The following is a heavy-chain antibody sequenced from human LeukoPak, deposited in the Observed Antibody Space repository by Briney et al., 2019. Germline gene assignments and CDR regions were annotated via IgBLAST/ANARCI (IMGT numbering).Heavy chain of an antibody. Sequence: SETLSLTCTVSGGSISSYYWSWIRQPPGKRLEWIGYIYYSGSTNYNPSLKSRVTISVDTSKNQFSLKLSSVTAADTAVYYCARGAGGIAAAWGQGTLVTVSS. CDR3: ARGAGGIAAA. CDR1: GGSISSYY. V-gene: IGHV4-59*01. CDR2: IYYSGST. D-gene: IGHD6-13*01. J-gene: IGHJ5*02.